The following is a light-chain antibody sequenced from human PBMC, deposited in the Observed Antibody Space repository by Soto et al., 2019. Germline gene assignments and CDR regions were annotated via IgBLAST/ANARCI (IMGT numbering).Light chain of an antibody. CDR2: RAS. J-gene: IGKJ1*01. CDR1: QSVSSN. CDR3: QQYNDWPQT. V-gene: IGKV3-15*01. Sequence: MTQSPSTLSVSPGERATLSCRASQSVSSNLAWYQQKPGQAPRLLIYRASTRATGIPARFSGSGSGTEFTLTISSLQSEDFAVYYCQQYNDWPQTFGQGTKVEIK.